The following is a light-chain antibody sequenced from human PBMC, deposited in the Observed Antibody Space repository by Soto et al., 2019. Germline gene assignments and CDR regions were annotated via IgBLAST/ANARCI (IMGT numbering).Light chain of an antibody. J-gene: IGLJ2*01. CDR1: SGDIGSYNY. CDR2: EVT. V-gene: IGLV2-14*01. Sequence: QSVLTQPASVSGSPGQSITISCTGTSGDIGSYNYVSWYQQHPGKAPKLMIFEVTNRPSGISNRFSGSKSGNTASLTISGLQAEDEADYYCTSYTGSSTVIFGGGTKLTVL. CDR3: TSYTGSSTVI.